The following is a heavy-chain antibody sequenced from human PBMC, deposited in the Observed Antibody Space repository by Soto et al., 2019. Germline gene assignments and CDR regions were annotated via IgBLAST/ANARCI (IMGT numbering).Heavy chain of an antibody. J-gene: IGHJ6*02. CDR3: ARGLGGRMDD. Sequence: QVQLVQSGAEVKKPGSSVRVSCKASGTIFSSYTISWVRQAPGQGLAWMGRIIPILGETNSAQKFHGRVTVTADKSTNPASTELHSLRLGDTALYYCARGLGGRMDDWGQGTTVTVSS. CDR2: IIPILGET. D-gene: IGHD3-16*01. V-gene: IGHV1-69*08. CDR1: GTIFSSYT.